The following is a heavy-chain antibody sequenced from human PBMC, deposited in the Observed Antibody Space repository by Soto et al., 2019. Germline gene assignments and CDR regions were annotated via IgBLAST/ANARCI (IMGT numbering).Heavy chain of an antibody. CDR2: IYYSGST. CDR3: ARLSVADHDTYYYYGMDV. J-gene: IGHJ6*02. Sequence: SETLSLTCTVSGGSISSSSYYWGWIRQPPGKGLEWIGSIYYSGSTYYNPSLKSRVTISVDTSKNQFSLKLSSVTAADTAVYYCARLSVADHDTYYYYGMDVWGQGTTVTVSS. D-gene: IGHD6-19*01. CDR1: GGSISSSSYY. V-gene: IGHV4-39*01.